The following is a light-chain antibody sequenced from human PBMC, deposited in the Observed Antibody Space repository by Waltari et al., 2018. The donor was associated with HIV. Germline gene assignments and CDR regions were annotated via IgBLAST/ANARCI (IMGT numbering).Light chain of an antibody. CDR2: DSS. J-gene: IGKJ2*01. CDR1: QSVASQSVSDTY. CDR3: LHYGGSLHT. V-gene: IGKV3-20*01. Sequence: EIVLTQSPGTLSLSPGERATLSCRASQSVASQSVSDTYLSWYQQKPGQAPRLLIYDSSSRATCIPDRFSGSGSGTDFTLTISKLEPEDFAVYYCLHYGGSLHTFGQGTKLEIK.